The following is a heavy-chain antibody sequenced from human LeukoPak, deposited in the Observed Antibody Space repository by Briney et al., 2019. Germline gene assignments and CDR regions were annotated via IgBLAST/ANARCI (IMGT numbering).Heavy chain of an antibody. CDR2: IYHSGST. CDR3: ARDQDDYVWGSPNGLKY. CDR1: GYSISSGYY. D-gene: IGHD3-16*01. J-gene: IGHJ4*02. Sequence: SETLSLTGAVSGYSISSGYYWGWIRQPPGKGMEWIGSIYHSGSTYYNPSLKSRVTISVDTSKNQCSLKLRSVTAADTAVYYCARDQDDYVWGSPNGLKYWGQGTLVTVSS. V-gene: IGHV4-38-2*02.